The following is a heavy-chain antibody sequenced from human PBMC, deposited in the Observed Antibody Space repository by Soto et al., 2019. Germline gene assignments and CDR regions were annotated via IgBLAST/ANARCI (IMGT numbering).Heavy chain of an antibody. CDR2: ISAYKGYT. J-gene: IGHJ6*02. CDR3: ARGLLRGKGGMDV. D-gene: IGHD3-16*01. V-gene: IGHV1-18*01. CDR1: GYTFSSYG. Sequence: QVQLVQSGAEVKKPGASVMVSCETSGYTFSSYGISWVRQAPGQGPDWMGWISAYKGYTDYAQKFQGRVTVTTDACTSTAYMELRSLRSDDTAVYYCARGLLRGKGGMDVWGQGTTVTVSS.